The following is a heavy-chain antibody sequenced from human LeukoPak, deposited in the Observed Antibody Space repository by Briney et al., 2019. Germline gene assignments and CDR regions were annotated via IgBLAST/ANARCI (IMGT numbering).Heavy chain of an antibody. J-gene: IGHJ4*02. CDR3: ARGSGRSWPQFDY. CDR1: GFTFSSYT. D-gene: IGHD6-13*01. V-gene: IGHV3-48*01. CDR2: IDGSNNAI. Sequence: GGSLRLSCAASGFTFSSYTMNWVRQAPGEGLEWVSCIDGSNNAIYYGDSVKGRFTISRDNAKNSLYLQMRSLRAEDTAVYYCARGSGRSWPQFDYWGQGTLVTVSS.